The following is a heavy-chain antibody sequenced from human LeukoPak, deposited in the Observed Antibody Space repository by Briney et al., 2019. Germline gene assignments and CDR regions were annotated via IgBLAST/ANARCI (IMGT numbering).Heavy chain of an antibody. Sequence: PGRSLRLSCAASGFTFSSYGMHWVRQAPGKGLEWVAVISYDGSNKYYVDSVKGRVTISRDSSKNTLYLQMNSLRAEDTAVYYCAKEPYTYGSNWYFDLWGRGTLVTVSS. CDR1: GFTFSSYG. J-gene: IGHJ2*01. CDR2: ISYDGSNK. D-gene: IGHD5-18*01. CDR3: AKEPYTYGSNWYFDL. V-gene: IGHV3-30*18.